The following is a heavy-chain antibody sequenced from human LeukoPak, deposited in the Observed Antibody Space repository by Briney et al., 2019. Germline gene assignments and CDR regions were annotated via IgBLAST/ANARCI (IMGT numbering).Heavy chain of an antibody. CDR3: TKCKLLGAMKPFDY. D-gene: IGHD1-26*01. J-gene: IGHJ4*02. CDR2: ISGSDGST. Sequence: GGSLRLSCAASGFTFSNYAMSWVRQAPGKGLEWVSAISGSDGSTNYADSVKGRFTISRDNSKNTLYLQMNSLRAEDTAVYYCTKCKLLGAMKPFDYWGQGSLVTVSS. CDR1: GFTFSNYA. V-gene: IGHV3-23*01.